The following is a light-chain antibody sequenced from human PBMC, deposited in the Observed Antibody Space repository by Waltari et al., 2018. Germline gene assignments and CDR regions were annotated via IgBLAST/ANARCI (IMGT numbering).Light chain of an antibody. CDR2: GNN. Sequence: QSVLTQPPPVSGAPGQRVPISCTGRSSDIGAGYYRPWYQQLPRIAPKLLIYGNNNRPSGVPDRFSGSKSGTSASLAITGLRAEDEADYYCQSYDRNLKAYVFGTGTKVTVL. CDR3: QSYDRNLKAYV. V-gene: IGLV1-40*01. J-gene: IGLJ1*01. CDR1: SSDIGAGYY.